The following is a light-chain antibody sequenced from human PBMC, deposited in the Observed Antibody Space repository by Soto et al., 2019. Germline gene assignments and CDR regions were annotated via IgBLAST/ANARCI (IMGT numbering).Light chain of an antibody. J-gene: IGLJ1*01. CDR3: SSFTINSSLV. CDR2: EVT. Sequence: QSVLTQPASVSVSPGQSITISCTGTISDVGGYDYVSWYQQHPGKAPKLMIYEVTYRPSGVSNRFSGSKSDNTASLTISGLQAEDEADYYCSSFTINSSLVFATGTKDIVL. V-gene: IGLV2-14*01. CDR1: ISDVGGYDY.